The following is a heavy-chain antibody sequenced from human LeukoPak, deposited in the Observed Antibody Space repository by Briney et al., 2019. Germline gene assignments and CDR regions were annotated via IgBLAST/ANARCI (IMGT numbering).Heavy chain of an antibody. CDR2: SRNKANSHTT. Sequence: GGSLRLSCAASGFTLSDQYMDWVGQAPGKGLEWMGRSRNKANSHTTEYAASVKGRFSNSTDESGNLMYLQMNSLKIEDTAIYFCTRDGGKRGNTAFDIWGQGTEVTVSS. J-gene: IGHJ3*02. D-gene: IGHD3-16*01. CDR1: GFTLSDQY. V-gene: IGHV3-72*01. CDR3: TRDGGKRGNTAFDI.